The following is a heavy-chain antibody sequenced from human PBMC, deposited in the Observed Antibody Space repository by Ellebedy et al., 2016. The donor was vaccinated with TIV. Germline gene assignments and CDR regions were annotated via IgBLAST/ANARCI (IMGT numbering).Heavy chain of an antibody. D-gene: IGHD6-13*01. CDR1: GFTFSSYA. Sequence: GESLKISCAASGFTFSSYAMHWVSQAPGKGLEWVAVISYDGSNKYYADSVKGRFTISRANSKNTLYLQMNSLRAEDTAVYYCARESSSWYSSHHYYYYGMDVWGQGATVTVSS. CDR3: ARESSSWYSSHHYYYYGMDV. J-gene: IGHJ6*02. V-gene: IGHV3-30*04. CDR2: ISYDGSNK.